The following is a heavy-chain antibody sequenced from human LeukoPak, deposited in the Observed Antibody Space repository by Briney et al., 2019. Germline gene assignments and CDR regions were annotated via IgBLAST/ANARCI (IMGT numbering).Heavy chain of an antibody. V-gene: IGHV4-39*01. J-gene: IGHJ3*01. CDR3: ARLRAMAGHRGGFDF. D-gene: IGHD6-19*01. Sequence: SETLSLTCAVSGDSISYHNYYWDWIRQPPGKGLEWIGTVYYTGNTYYNPSLKSRVAISVDTSKNQFSLQLTSMIAADTAVYYCARLRAMAGHRGGFDFWGRGTMVTVSS. CDR1: GDSISYHNYY. CDR2: VYYTGNT.